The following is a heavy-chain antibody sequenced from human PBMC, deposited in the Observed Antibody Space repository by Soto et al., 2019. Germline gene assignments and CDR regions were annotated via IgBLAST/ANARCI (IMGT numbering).Heavy chain of an antibody. D-gene: IGHD4-17*01. Sequence: QVQLVESGGGVVQPGKSLRLSCAASGFTLSDFAMHWVRQAPGKGLEWVAVISDDGSKTYVADSVKGRFTISRDNSNNTLYLQRNSHRPDDKAVYLCASPVGDVDPYFDYWGPGTLVTVSS. CDR2: ISDDGSKT. CDR1: GFTLSDFA. CDR3: ASPVGDVDPYFDY. J-gene: IGHJ4*02. V-gene: IGHV3-30-3*01.